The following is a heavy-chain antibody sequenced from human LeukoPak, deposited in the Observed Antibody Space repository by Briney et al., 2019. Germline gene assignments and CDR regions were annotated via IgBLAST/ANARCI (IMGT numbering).Heavy chain of an antibody. V-gene: IGHV4-34*01. D-gene: IGHD6-13*01. Sequence: SETLSLTCAVYGGSFSGYYWSWIRQPPGKGLEWIGEMNHSGSTNYNPSLKSRVTISVDTSENQFSLKLSSVTAADTAVYYCARMRRTYSSSWYVGYFDYWGQGTLVTVSS. CDR2: MNHSGST. CDR3: ARMRRTYSSSWYVGYFDY. CDR1: GGSFSGYY. J-gene: IGHJ4*02.